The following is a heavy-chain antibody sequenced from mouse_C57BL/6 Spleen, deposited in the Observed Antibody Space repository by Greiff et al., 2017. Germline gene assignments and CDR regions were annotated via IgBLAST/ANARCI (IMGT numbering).Heavy chain of an antibody. CDR3: ARSDPGYDYEWYAMDY. CDR2: INPGSGGT. CDR1: GYAFTNYL. D-gene: IGHD2-4*01. V-gene: IGHV1-54*01. J-gene: IGHJ4*01. Sequence: VKLQQSGAELVRPGTSVKVSCKASGYAFTNYLIEWVKQRPGQGLEWIGVINPGSGGTNYNEKFKGKATLTADKSSSTAYMQLSSLTSEDSAVYFCARSDPGYDYEWYAMDYWGQGTSVTVSS.